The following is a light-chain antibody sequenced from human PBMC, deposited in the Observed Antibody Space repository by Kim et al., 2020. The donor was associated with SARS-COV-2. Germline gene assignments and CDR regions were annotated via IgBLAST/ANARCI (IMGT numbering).Light chain of an antibody. Sequence: SPGERATLSCRASQSVSSSYLAWYQQKPGQAPRLLIYGASSRATGIPDRFSGSGSGTDFTLTISRLEPEDFAVYYCQQYSSSPITFGQGTRLEIK. V-gene: IGKV3-20*01. CDR3: QQYSSSPIT. CDR2: GAS. J-gene: IGKJ5*01. CDR1: QSVSSSY.